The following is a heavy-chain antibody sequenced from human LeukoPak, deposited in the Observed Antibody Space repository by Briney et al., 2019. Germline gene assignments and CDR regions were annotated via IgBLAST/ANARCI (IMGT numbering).Heavy chain of an antibody. J-gene: IGHJ6*03. CDR2: IYHSGST. CDR3: ARDRGLYSSSWYPNYYYYMDV. D-gene: IGHD6-13*01. V-gene: IGHV4-4*02. Sequence: SETLSLTCAVSGGSISSSNWWGWVRQPPGKGLEWIGEIYHSGSTNYNPSLKSRVTISVDKSKNQFSLKLSSVTAADTAVYYCARDRGLYSSSWYPNYYYYMDVWGKGTTVTVSS. CDR1: GGSISSSNW.